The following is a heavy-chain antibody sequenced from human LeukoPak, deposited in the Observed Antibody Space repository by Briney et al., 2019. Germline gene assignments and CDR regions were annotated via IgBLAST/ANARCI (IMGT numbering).Heavy chain of an antibody. D-gene: IGHD1-26*01. J-gene: IGHJ4*02. V-gene: IGHV4-34*01. CDR1: GFTVSSNY. Sequence: GSLRLSCAASGFTVSSNYMSWVRQAPGKGLEWIGEINHSGSTNYNPSLKSRVTISVDTSKNQFSLKLSSVTAADTAVYYCARVRWELLADYWGQGTLVTVSS. CDR3: ARVRWELLADY. CDR2: INHSGST.